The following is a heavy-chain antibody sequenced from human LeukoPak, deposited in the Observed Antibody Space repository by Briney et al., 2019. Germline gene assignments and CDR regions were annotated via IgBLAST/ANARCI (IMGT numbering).Heavy chain of an antibody. CDR1: GFTFSSYA. Sequence: GGSLRLSCAASGFTFSSYAMHWVRQAPGKGLEWVAVISYDGSNKYYADSVKGRFTISRDNSKNTLYLQMNSLRAEDTAVYYCARPITMVRGVIITDAFDIWGQGTMVTVSS. CDR3: ARPITMVRGVIITDAFDI. CDR2: ISYDGSNK. D-gene: IGHD3-10*01. J-gene: IGHJ3*02. V-gene: IGHV3-30*04.